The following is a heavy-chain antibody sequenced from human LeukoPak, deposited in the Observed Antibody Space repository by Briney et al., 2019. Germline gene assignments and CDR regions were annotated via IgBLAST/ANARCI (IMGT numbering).Heavy chain of an antibody. D-gene: IGHD3-3*01. CDR2: IYHSGST. V-gene: IGHV4-38-2*02. J-gene: IGHJ3*02. CDR3: AGGITIFGVGPSSDAFDI. CDR1: GYSISSGYY. Sequence: SETLSLTCTVSGYSISSGYYWGWIRQPPGKGLEWIGSIYHSGSTYYNPSLKSRGTISVDTSKNQFSLKLSSVTAADTAVYYCAGGITIFGVGPSSDAFDIWGQGTMVTASS.